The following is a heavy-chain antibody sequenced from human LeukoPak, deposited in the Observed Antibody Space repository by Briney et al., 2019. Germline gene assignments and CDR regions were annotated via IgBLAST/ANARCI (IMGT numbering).Heavy chain of an antibody. Sequence: GGSLRLSCAASGFTFSSYAMHWVHQAPGKGLEWVAVISYDGSNKYYADSVKGRFTISRDNSKNTLYLQMNSLRAEDAAVYYCARAYGSGSYYNWGQGTLVTVSS. CDR3: ARAYGSGSYYN. V-gene: IGHV3-30*04. J-gene: IGHJ4*02. D-gene: IGHD3-10*01. CDR1: GFTFSSYA. CDR2: ISYDGSNK.